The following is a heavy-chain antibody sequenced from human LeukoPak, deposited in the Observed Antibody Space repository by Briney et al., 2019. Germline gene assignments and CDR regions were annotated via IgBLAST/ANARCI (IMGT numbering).Heavy chain of an antibody. D-gene: IGHD5-24*01. CDR3: ARSMPRLEMASF. J-gene: IGHJ3*01. CDR1: GGSISSGDYY. Sequence: PSETLSLTCTVPGGSISSGDYYWSWIRQPPGKGLEWIGYIYYSGSTYYNPSLKSRVTISVDTSKNQFSLKLSSVTAADTAVYYCARSMPRLEMASFWGQGTMVTVSS. V-gene: IGHV4-30-4*08. CDR2: IYYSGST.